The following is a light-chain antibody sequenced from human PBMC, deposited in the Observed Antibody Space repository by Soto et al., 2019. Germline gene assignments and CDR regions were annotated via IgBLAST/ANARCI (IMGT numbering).Light chain of an antibody. CDR3: QQRKNWPPIT. V-gene: IGKV3-11*01. J-gene: IGKJ5*01. CDR1: QNVDKF. CDR2: DSS. Sequence: EIELTQSPATLSLSPGGTATLACRSSQNVDKFLAWYQQRPGRPPRLLIFDSSNRATGVPVRFSGSGSGTVFTLTIGSLEPEDSAVYYCQQRKNWPPITFGQGTRLEIK.